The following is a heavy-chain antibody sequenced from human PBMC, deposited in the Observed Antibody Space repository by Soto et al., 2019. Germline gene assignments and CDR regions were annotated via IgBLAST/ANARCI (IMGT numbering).Heavy chain of an antibody. CDR3: ARDRVFQV. V-gene: IGHV4-31*03. J-gene: IGHJ6*02. CDR1: GGSISGGGHY. D-gene: IGHD3-10*02. Sequence: QVQLQESGPGLVKPSQTLSLTCTVSGGSISGGGHYWTWIRQLPGKGLEWIGYIFDSGNIFYYNPSLKSRVTISVDTSKNHFSLQLSSVTAADTAVYYCARDRVFQVWGQGTTVTVSS. CDR2: IFDSGNIF.